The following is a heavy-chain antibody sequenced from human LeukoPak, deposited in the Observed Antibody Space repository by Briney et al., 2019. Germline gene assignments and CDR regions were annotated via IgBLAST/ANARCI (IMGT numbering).Heavy chain of an antibody. Sequence: PGGSLRLSCAASGFTFSSYSRNWVRQAPGKGLEWVSSISSSSSYIYYADSVKGRFTISRDNAKNSLYLQMNSLRAEDTAVYYCARDGYYYDSSGYFVNWGQGTLVTVSS. D-gene: IGHD3-22*01. CDR1: GFTFSSYS. CDR3: ARDGYYYDSSGYFVN. CDR2: ISSSSSYI. V-gene: IGHV3-21*04. J-gene: IGHJ4*02.